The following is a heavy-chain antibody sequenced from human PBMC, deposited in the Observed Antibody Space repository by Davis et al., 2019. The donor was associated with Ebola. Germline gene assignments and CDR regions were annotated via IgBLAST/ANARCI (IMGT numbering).Heavy chain of an antibody. CDR2: ISAYNGDT. CDR3: ARGWDYLYYYYGMDV. CDR1: GYTFTSYD. J-gene: IGHJ6*02. D-gene: IGHD1-7*01. Sequence: AASVKVSCRASGYTFTSYDISWVRQAPGQGLEWMGWISAYNGDTNYAQKFQGRVTLTTDTSTSTAYMELRSLRSDDTAVYYCARGWDYLYYYYGMDVWGQGTTVTVSS. V-gene: IGHV1-18*01.